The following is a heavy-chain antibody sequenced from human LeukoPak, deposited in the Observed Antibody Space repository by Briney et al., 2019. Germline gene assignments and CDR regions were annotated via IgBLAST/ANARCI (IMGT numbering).Heavy chain of an antibody. CDR2: ISSNGGST. D-gene: IGHD1-26*01. CDR3: ARQSGSYLNFDY. CDR1: GFTFSSYA. Sequence: GGSLRLSCAASGFTFSSYAMHWVRQAPGKGLEYVSAISSNGGSTYYANSVKGRFTISRDNSKKTLYLQMGSLRAEDMAVYYCARQSGSYLNFDYWGQGTLVTVSS. V-gene: IGHV3-64*01. J-gene: IGHJ4*02.